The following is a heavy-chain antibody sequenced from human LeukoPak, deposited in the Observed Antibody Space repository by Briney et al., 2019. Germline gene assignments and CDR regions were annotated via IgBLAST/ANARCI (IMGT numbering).Heavy chain of an antibody. Sequence: GGSLRLSCAASGFTISTYAMSWVRQAPGKGLEWVSAISGSGVTSYYADSVKGRFTISRDNPKNTLYLQMNSLRAEDTAVYYCAKANTGYENFDYWGQGTLVTVSS. J-gene: IGHJ4*02. CDR2: ISGSGVTS. D-gene: IGHD5-12*01. V-gene: IGHV3-23*01. CDR1: GFTISTYA. CDR3: AKANTGYENFDY.